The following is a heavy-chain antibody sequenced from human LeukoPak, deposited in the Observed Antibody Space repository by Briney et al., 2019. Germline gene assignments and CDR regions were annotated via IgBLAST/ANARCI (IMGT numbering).Heavy chain of an antibody. Sequence: GGSLRLSCAVSGFTFSNYYMGWIRQAPGKGLEWISYISSSGNTIHYADSVKGRFTISRDNAKNSLFLQMNNLRAEDTAVYYCARGPNSSGYYYDWGQGTLVTVSS. D-gene: IGHD3-22*01. J-gene: IGHJ4*02. CDR3: ARGPNSSGYYYD. CDR1: GFTFSNYY. V-gene: IGHV3-11*01. CDR2: ISSSGNTI.